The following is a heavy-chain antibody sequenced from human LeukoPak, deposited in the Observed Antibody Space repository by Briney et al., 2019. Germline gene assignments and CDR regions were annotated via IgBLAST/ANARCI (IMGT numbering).Heavy chain of an antibody. CDR3: ARGSIIIVRGRIKGTEYCYH. D-gene: IGHD3-10*01. Sequence: SETLSLTCTVSGGSISSYFWRWIRQPPGKGLEWIGYIFNSGSTNYNPSLKSRVIISVDTSKNQFSLKLNSVTAADTAVYYCARGSIIIVRGRIKGTEYCYHWGQGTLVTVSS. V-gene: IGHV4-59*08. CDR1: GGSISSYF. J-gene: IGHJ1*01. CDR2: IFNSGST.